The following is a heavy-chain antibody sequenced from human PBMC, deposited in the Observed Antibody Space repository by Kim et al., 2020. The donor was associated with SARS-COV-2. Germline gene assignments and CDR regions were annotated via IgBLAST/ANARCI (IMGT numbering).Heavy chain of an antibody. Sequence: SETLSLTCAVYGGSFSGYYWSWIRQPPGKGLEWIGEINHSGSTNYNPSLKSRVTISVDTSKNQFSLKLSSVTAADTAVYYCARVRITMIVVVITPYYYYGMDVWGQGTTVTVSS. V-gene: IGHV4-34*01. J-gene: IGHJ6*02. CDR3: ARVRITMIVVVITPYYYYGMDV. CDR2: INHSGST. CDR1: GGSFSGYY. D-gene: IGHD3-22*01.